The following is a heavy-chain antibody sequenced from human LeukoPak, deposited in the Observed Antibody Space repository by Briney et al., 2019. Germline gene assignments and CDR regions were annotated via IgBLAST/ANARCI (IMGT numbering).Heavy chain of an antibody. CDR1: GGSISSGGYS. D-gene: IGHD2-2*01. J-gene: IGHJ4*02. V-gene: IGHV4-31*03. CDR3: ARAYCSSTSCYRPIGVDY. Sequence: SETLSLTCTVSGGSISSGGYSWSWIRQHPGKGLEWIGYIYYSGSTYYNPSLKSRVTISVDTSKNQFSLKLSSVTAADTAVYYCARAYCSSTSCYRPIGVDYWGQGTLVTVSS. CDR2: IYYSGST.